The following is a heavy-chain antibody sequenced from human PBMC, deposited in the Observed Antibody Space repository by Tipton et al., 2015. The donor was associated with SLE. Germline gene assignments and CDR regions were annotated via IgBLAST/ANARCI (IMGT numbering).Heavy chain of an antibody. J-gene: IGHJ3*02. CDR3: ARRGWVDAFDI. Sequence: TLSLTCAVYGGSLSGYYWCWIRQTPGKGPEWIGESHQSGSTNYHPSFKSRVTMSVDTSRKQFSLKLTSVTAADTAVYYCARRGWVDAFDIWGQGTMVIVSS. V-gene: IGHV4-34*10. CDR2: SHQSGST. D-gene: IGHD6-19*01. CDR1: GGSLSGYY.